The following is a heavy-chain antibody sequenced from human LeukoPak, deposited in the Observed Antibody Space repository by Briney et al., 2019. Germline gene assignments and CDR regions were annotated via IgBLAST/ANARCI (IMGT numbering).Heavy chain of an antibody. CDR2: VNQGGTEK. V-gene: IGHV3-7*01. J-gene: IGHJ6*03. Sequence: GGSLRLSCASSGFTFSSQWMSWVREAPGKELEWVANVNQGGTEKYYVDSVKGRFTISRDNAENSLYLQMNSLRAENTAVYYCAREHYFYHMDGWGEGTTVTVSS. CDR1: GFTFSSQW. CDR3: AREHYFYHMDG.